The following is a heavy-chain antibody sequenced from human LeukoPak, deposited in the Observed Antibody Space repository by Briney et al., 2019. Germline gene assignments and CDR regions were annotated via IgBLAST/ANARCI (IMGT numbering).Heavy chain of an antibody. Sequence: SETLSLTCTVSGGSISSNSYYWGWIRQPPGTGLEWIGSIHYSGSTYYNPSLKSRVTISVDKSKNQFSLKLSSVTAADTAVYYCARVGAVAGYDYWGQGTLVTVSS. CDR3: ARVGAVAGYDY. D-gene: IGHD6-19*01. V-gene: IGHV4-39*07. J-gene: IGHJ4*02. CDR2: IHYSGST. CDR1: GGSISSNSYY.